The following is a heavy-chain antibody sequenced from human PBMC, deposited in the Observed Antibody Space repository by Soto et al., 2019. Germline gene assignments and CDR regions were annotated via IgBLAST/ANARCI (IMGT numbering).Heavy chain of an antibody. V-gene: IGHV1-69*01. Sequence: QVQLVQSGAEVKKPGSSVKVSCKASGGTFSSYAISWVRQAPGQGLEWMGGIIPIFGTANYAQKFQGRVTITADESTSTAYMELSSLRSEDTAVYYCARDLLYLVEMATITLDYYYGMDVWGQGTTVTVSS. D-gene: IGHD5-12*01. J-gene: IGHJ6*02. CDR3: ARDLLYLVEMATITLDYYYGMDV. CDR2: IIPIFGTA. CDR1: GGTFSSYA.